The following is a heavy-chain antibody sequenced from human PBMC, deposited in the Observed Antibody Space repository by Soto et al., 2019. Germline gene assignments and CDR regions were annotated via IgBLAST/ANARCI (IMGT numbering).Heavy chain of an antibody. CDR3: ARDAYIVVRGVISNY. Sequence: GGSLRLSCAASGFTFSSYSMNWVRQAPGKGLEWVSSISSSSSYIYYADSVKGRFTISRDNAKNSLYLQMNSLRAEDTAVYYCARDAYIVVRGVISNYWGQGTRVTVSS. CDR2: ISSSSSYI. V-gene: IGHV3-21*01. J-gene: IGHJ4*02. CDR1: GFTFSSYS. D-gene: IGHD3-10*01.